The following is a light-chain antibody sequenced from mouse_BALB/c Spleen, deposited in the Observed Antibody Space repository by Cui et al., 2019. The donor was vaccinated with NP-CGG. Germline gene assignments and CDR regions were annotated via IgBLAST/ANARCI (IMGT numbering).Light chain of an antibody. J-gene: IGLJ1*01. V-gene: IGLV1*01. CDR1: TGSVTTSNY. CDR2: GTN. Sequence: VVTQESALTTSPGETVTLTCRSSTGSVTTSNYANWVQEKPDHLFTGLIGGTNNRPPGVPARFSGSLIGDKAALTITGAQTEDEAIYFCALWYSNHWVFGGGTKLTVL. CDR3: ALWYSNHWV.